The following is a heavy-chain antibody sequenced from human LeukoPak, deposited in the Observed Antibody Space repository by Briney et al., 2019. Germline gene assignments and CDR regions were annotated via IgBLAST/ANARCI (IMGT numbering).Heavy chain of an antibody. D-gene: IGHD6-6*01. CDR1: GGSVSSGSYY. CDR3: ARGGASSLPFDF. J-gene: IGHJ4*02. Sequence: PSETLSLTCAVYGGSVSSGSYYWSWIRQPPGKALEWIAFMSHTGYTNYSPSLKSRVTISLDTSKQQLSLNLNSVTAADTAVYYCARGGASSLPFDFWGPGILVTVSS. CDR2: MSHTGYT. V-gene: IGHV4-61*01.